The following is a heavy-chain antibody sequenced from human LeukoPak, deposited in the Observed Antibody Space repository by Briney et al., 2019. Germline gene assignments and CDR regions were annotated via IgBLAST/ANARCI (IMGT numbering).Heavy chain of an antibody. CDR1: GFTFSSYA. CDR2: ISSNGGST. J-gene: IGHJ5*02. Sequence: PGGSLRLSCAASGFTFSSYAMHWVRQAPGKGLEYVSAISSNGGSTYYANSVKGRFTISRDNSKNTLYLQMGSLRAEDMAVYYCARGRMAAAKGGWFDPWGQGTLVTVSS. V-gene: IGHV3-64*01. D-gene: IGHD6-13*01. CDR3: ARGRMAAAKGGWFDP.